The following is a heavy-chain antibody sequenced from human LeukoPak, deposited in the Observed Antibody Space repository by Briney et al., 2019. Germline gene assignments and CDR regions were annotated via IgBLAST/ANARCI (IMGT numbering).Heavy chain of an antibody. CDR3: ARDHDYGGSGGY. D-gene: IGHD4-23*01. Sequence: ASVKVSCKASGYTFTSHGISWVRQAPGQGLEWMGWISAYNGNTNYAQKLQGRVTMTTDTSTSTAYMELRSLRSDDTAVYYCARDHDYGGSGGYWGQGTLVTVSS. J-gene: IGHJ4*02. CDR1: GYTFTSHG. CDR2: ISAYNGNT. V-gene: IGHV1-18*01.